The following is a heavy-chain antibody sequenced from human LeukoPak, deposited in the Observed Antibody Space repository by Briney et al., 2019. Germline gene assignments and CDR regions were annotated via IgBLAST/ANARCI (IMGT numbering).Heavy chain of an antibody. V-gene: IGHV4-34*01. Sequence: PSETLSLTCAVYGGSFSGYYWSWIRQPPGKGLEWIGEINHSGSTYYNPSLKSRVTISVDTSKNQFSLKLSSVTAADTAVYYCATSLYYGQPNWFDPWGQGTLVTVSS. CDR2: INHSGST. J-gene: IGHJ5*02. D-gene: IGHD3-10*01. CDR1: GGSFSGYY. CDR3: ATSLYYGQPNWFDP.